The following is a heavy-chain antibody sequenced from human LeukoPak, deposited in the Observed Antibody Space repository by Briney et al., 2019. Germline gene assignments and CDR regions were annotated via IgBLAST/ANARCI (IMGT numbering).Heavy chain of an antibody. CDR2: ISGSGGST. CDR1: GFTFSSYA. D-gene: IGHD3-10*01. J-gene: IGHJ6*03. Sequence: PGGPLRLSCAASGFTFSSYAMSWVRQAPGKGLEWVSAISGSGGSTYYADSVKGRFTISRDNSQNTLYLQMNSLRAEDTAVYYCAKRVAGSGSYYYYMDVWGKGTTVTISS. CDR3: AKRVAGSGSYYYYMDV. V-gene: IGHV3-23*01.